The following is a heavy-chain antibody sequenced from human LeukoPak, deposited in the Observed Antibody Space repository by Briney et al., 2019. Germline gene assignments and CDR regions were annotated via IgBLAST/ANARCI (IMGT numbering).Heavy chain of an antibody. V-gene: IGHV4-34*01. CDR1: GGSFSGYY. CDR3: AGPPPRSYYYYYYMDV. CDR2: INHSGST. Sequence: SETLSLTCAVYGGSFSGYYWSWIRQPPGKGLEWIGEINHSGSTNYHPSLKSRVTISVDTSKNQFSLKLSSVTAADTAVYYCAGPPPRSYYYYYYMDVWGKGTTVTVSS. J-gene: IGHJ6*03.